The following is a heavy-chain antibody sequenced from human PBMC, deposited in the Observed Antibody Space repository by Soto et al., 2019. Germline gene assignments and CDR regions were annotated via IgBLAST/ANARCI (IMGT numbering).Heavy chain of an antibody. V-gene: IGHV3-23*01. D-gene: IGHD6-19*01. CDR1: GFTFTNAW. CDR2: ISASGGST. CDR3: AKTTDGWFSAFEI. J-gene: IGHJ3*02. Sequence: PGGSLRLSCAASGFTFTNAWMNWVRQAPGKGLEWVSSISASGGSTYYADSVKGRFTFSRDNSKKTMYLQMNSLRAEDTAVYYCAKTTDGWFSAFEIWGQGTMVTVSS.